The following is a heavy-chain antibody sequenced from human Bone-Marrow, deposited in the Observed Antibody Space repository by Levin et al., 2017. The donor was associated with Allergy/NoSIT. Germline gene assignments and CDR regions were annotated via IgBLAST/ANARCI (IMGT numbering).Heavy chain of an antibody. V-gene: IGHV4-30-4*01. CDR2: IYSRANT. D-gene: IGHD4-23*01. Sequence: SQTLSLTCTVSGGSISTTDFQWSWIRQPPGKGLEWIGYIYSRANTFYNPSLRSRLSMSLDTSTNQFSLRLTSVTAADTAVYFCAREPAVASYFDSWGQGTLVTVSS. CDR3: AREPAVASYFDS. CDR1: GGSISTTDFQ. J-gene: IGHJ4*02.